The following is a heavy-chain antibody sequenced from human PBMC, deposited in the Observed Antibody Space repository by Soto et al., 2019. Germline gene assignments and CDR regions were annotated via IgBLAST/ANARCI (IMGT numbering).Heavy chain of an antibody. D-gene: IGHD3-3*01. Sequence: PGGSLRLSCAAPGFTFSSYGLHWVRQAPGKGLEWVAVISYDGSNKYYADSVKGRFTISRDNSKNTLYLQMNSLRAEDTAEYYCAKEVWSGPMDVWGQGTTVTVSS. J-gene: IGHJ6*02. CDR1: GFTFSSYG. V-gene: IGHV3-30*18. CDR3: AKEVWSGPMDV. CDR2: ISYDGSNK.